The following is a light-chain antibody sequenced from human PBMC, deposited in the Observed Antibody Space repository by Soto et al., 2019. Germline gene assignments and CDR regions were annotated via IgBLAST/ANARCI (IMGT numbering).Light chain of an antibody. CDR2: GAS. J-gene: IGKJ1*01. CDR1: QSVSSSY. Sequence: EIGLTQSPGNPFFSPGEKTTPSCRASQSVSSSYLAWYQQKPGQAPRLLIYGASSRATGIPDRFSGSGSGTDFTLTISRLEPEDFAVYYCQQYGSSPLAFGQGTKVDIK. CDR3: QQYGSSPLA. V-gene: IGKV3-20*01.